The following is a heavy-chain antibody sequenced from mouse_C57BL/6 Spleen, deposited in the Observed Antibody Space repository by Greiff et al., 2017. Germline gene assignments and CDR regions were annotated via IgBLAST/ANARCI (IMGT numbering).Heavy chain of an antibody. Sequence: VQLQESGPELVKPGASVKLSCKASGYTFTSYDINWVQQRPGQGLEWIGWIYPRDGSTKYNEKFKGKATLTVDTSSSTAYMELHSLTSEDSAVYFCANWDSYYAMDYWGQGTSVTVSS. CDR1: GYTFTSYD. V-gene: IGHV1-85*01. CDR3: ANWDSYYAMDY. J-gene: IGHJ4*01. CDR2: IYPRDGST. D-gene: IGHD4-1*01.